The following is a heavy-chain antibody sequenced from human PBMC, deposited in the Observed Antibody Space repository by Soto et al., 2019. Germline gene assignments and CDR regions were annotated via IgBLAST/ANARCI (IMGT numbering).Heavy chain of an antibody. CDR2: IYWNDDK. CDR1: GFSLRTSGVG. V-gene: IGHV2-5*01. CDR3: AKSGSSGWYGWFDP. J-gene: IGHJ5*02. D-gene: IGHD6-19*01. Sequence: SGPTLVNPTQTLTLTCIFSGFSLRTSGVGVGWIRQPPGKALEWLGFIYWNDDKRYSPSLKSRLTITKDTSKNQVVLTMTNMDPVDTATYYCAKSGSSGWYGWFDPWRQGTLVTVSS.